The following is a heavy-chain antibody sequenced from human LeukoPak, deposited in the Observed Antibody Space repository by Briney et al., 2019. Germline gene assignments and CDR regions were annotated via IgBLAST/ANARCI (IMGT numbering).Heavy chain of an antibody. J-gene: IGHJ4*02. V-gene: IGHV5-51*01. CDR2: IYPGDSDT. Sequence: GESLKISCKGSGYSFTSYWIGWVRQMPGKGLEWMGIIYPGDSDTRYSPSFQGQVTLSADKSISTAYLQWSSLKASDTAMYYCARHGSMNYYYDSSGYYHTFDYWGQGTLVTVSS. D-gene: IGHD3-22*01. CDR1: GYSFTSYW. CDR3: ARHGSMNYYYDSSGYYHTFDY.